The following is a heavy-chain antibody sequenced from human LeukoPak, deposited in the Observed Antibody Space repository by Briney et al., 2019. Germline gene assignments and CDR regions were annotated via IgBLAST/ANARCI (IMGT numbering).Heavy chain of an antibody. CDR3: ARDVESLATVTKSAVLKFDP. J-gene: IGHJ5*02. CDR2: IYYTGNT. CDR1: GDSLTGYY. V-gene: IGHV4-39*07. D-gene: IGHD4-17*01. Sequence: PSETLSLTCTVSGDSLTGYYWGWIRQPPGKGLEWIGNIYYTGNTYYNPSLKSRVTISLDTSKNQFSLKVISMTAADTAVYYCARDVESLATVTKSAVLKFDPWGQGTLVTVSS.